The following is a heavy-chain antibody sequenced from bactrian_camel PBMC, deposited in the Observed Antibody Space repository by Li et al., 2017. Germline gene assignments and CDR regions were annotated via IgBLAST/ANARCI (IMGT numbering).Heavy chain of an antibody. V-gene: IGHV3S53*01. CDR2: ISSDGTT. Sequence: HVQLVESGGGSVQAGGSLKLSCAASGYMYSGCGMAWYWQAPGKERELVSTISSDGTTSYVDSMKGRFTISRDNAENTLYLQMNSLKTEDTAVYYCVTVHDNWPYYGMHYWGKGTQVTVS. CDR1: GYMYSGCG. J-gene: IGHJ7*01. D-gene: IGHD8*01.